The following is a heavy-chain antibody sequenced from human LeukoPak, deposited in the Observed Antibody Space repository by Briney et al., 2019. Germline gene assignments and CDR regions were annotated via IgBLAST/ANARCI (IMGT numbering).Heavy chain of an antibody. CDR1: GDSIRNNY. CDR2: IYSSGST. J-gene: IGHJ2*01. Sequence: SETLSLTCSVSGDSIRNNYWSWIRQPPGQGLEWIGYIYSSGSTTYNPSLKSRITISVDTSKNQFSLNLSSVTAADMAVYYCARRGGRTRGFWYFDLWGRGTLVTVSS. V-gene: IGHV4-59*01. D-gene: IGHD3-16*01. CDR3: ARRGGRTRGFWYFDL.